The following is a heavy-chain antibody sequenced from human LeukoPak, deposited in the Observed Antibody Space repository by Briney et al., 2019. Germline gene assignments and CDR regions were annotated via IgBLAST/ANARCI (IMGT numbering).Heavy chain of an antibody. D-gene: IGHD6-13*01. J-gene: IGHJ5*01. CDR3: ASERPSSSWYDF. Sequence: GGSLRLSCAASEFTFSNQWMTWVRQAPGKGLEWVANIQPDGSEKYYVGSVRGRFTISRDNARNLLYLQMHSLRSEDTAVYYCASERPSSSWYDFWGQGILVTVSS. CDR1: EFTFSNQW. V-gene: IGHV3-7*01. CDR2: IQPDGSEK.